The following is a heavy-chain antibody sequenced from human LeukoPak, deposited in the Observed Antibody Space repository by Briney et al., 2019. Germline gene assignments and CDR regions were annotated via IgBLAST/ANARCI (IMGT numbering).Heavy chain of an antibody. CDR1: GYTFTNYG. CDR3: ARGDGYCSGGSCMIFDY. V-gene: IGHV1-18*01. Sequence: ASVKVSCKASGYTFTNYGITWVRQASGQGLEWMGWISAYTDKTNYAQKFQGRVTMTTDTSTTTAHMELRSLRSDDTAIYYCARGDGYCSGGSCMIFDYWGQGTLVTVSS. CDR2: ISAYTDKT. J-gene: IGHJ4*02. D-gene: IGHD2-15*01.